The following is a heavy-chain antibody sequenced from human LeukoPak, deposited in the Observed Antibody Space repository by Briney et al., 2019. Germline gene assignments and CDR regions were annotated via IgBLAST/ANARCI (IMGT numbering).Heavy chain of an antibody. CDR2: INHSGST. J-gene: IGHJ5*02. Sequence: SETLSLTCAVYGGSLSGYYWSWIRQPPGKGLEWIGEINHSGSTNYNPSLKSRVTISVDTSKNQFSLKLSSVTAADTAVYYCAEVGFWSGYGPWGQGTLVTVSS. CDR1: GGSLSGYY. CDR3: AEVGFWSGYGP. V-gene: IGHV4-34*01. D-gene: IGHD3-3*01.